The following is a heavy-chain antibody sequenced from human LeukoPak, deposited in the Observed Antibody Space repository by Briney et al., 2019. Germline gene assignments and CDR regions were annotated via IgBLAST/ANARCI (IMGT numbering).Heavy chain of an antibody. J-gene: IGHJ2*01. CDR2: ISYDGSNK. D-gene: IGHD6-13*01. CDR3: AKDSEIAAAGSYWYFDL. V-gene: IGHV3-30*18. CDR1: GFTFRSYD. Sequence: PGSSLRLSCAASGFTFRSYDMHWVRQAPGKGLQWVAGISYDGSNKYHTDSVKGRFTISRDNSKNTLYLQMNSLRAEDTAVYYCAKDSEIAAAGSYWYFDLWGRGTLVTVSS.